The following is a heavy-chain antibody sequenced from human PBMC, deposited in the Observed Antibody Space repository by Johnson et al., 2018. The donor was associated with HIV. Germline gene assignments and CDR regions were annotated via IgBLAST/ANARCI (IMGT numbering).Heavy chain of an antibody. V-gene: IGHV3-30*02. Sequence: QVQLLESGGGVVQPGGSLRLSCAASAFTFSSYGMHWVRQAPGKGLEWVALIRYDGSNKYYEDSVKGRFTISRDNSKNTLYLQMNSLRAEDTAVYHCAKDRDAYTLSTDAFDIWGQGTMVTVSS. D-gene: IGHD5-24*01. CDR1: AFTFSSYG. CDR3: AKDRDAYTLSTDAFDI. CDR2: IRYDGSNK. J-gene: IGHJ3*02.